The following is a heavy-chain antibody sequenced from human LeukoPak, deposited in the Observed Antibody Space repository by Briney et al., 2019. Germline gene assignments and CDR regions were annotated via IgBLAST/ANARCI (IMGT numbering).Heavy chain of an antibody. J-gene: IGHJ6*02. D-gene: IGHD4-11*01. CDR3: ARVGDYSNYVSYYGMDV. Sequence: GRFTISRDNAKNSLYLQMNSLRAEDTAVHYCARVGDYSNYVSYYGMDVWGQGTTVTVSS. V-gene: IGHV3-7*04.